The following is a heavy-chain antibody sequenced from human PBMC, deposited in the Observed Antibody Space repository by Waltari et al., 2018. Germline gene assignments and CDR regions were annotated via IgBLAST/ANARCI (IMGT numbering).Heavy chain of an antibody. V-gene: IGHV4-34*01. CDR1: GGSFSGYY. J-gene: IGHJ6*03. Sequence: QVQLQQWGAGLLKPSETLSLTCAVYGGSFSGYYWSWIRQSPGKGLEWIGEINHSGSTNQNPSLKNRVTISVDMSKNQFSLKLSSVTAADTAVYYCTRKGPLYYYYYMDVWGRGTTVTVSS. CDR3: TRKGPLYYYYYMDV. CDR2: INHSGST.